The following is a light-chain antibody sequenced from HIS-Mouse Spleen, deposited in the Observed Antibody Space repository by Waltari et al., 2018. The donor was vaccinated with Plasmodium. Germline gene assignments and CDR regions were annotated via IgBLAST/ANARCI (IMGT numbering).Light chain of an antibody. CDR3: QQYNNWSFT. J-gene: IGKJ3*01. V-gene: IGKV3-15*01. CDR2: GAS. Sequence: SASGSPGQSGTISCTGTSSDVGGYNYVSWYQQKPGQAPRLLIYGASTRATGIPARFSGSGSGTEFTLTISSLQSEDFAVYYCQQYNNWSFTFGPGTKVDIK. CDR1: DVGGYN.